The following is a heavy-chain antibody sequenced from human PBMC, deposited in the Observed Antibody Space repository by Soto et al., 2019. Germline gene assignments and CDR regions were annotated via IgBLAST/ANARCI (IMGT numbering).Heavy chain of an antibody. J-gene: IGHJ4*02. CDR1: GGSISSSNFY. D-gene: IGHD2-8*01. CDR3: ASLGVRSQPIDS. V-gene: IGHV4-39*01. CDR2: IYYSGIT. Sequence: QLQLQESGPGLVKPSETLSLTCTVSGGSISSSNFYWGWIRLPPGKGLEWIGSIYYSGITYYNPSLTSRVTISVDTSHSQFSLKLNSVTAADTAAYYCASLGVRSQPIDSWGQGTLVTVSS.